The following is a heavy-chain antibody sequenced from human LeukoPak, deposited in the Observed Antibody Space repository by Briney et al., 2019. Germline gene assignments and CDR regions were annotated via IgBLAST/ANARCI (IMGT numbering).Heavy chain of an antibody. CDR2: IDYDGSHI. CDR3: ARDPERYLRTGHYDY. J-gene: IGHJ4*02. Sequence: GGSLRLSCAGSGFTFSTSAMNWVRQVPGKGLEWVSSIDYDGSHIYYSASVKGRFSISRDNARDSVYLQMDSLRAEDTAVYYCARDPERYLRTGHYDYWGQGTLVIVYS. CDR1: GFTFSTSA. V-gene: IGHV3-21*01. D-gene: IGHD3-10*02.